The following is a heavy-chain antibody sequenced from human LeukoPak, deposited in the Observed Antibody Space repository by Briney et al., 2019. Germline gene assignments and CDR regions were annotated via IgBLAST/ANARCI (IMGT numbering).Heavy chain of an antibody. CDR1: GYTFTSYY. D-gene: IGHD2-2*02. CDR3: AKDLTYRISRLVEYCSSTSCYMEGAFDI. CDR2: INPSGGST. J-gene: IGHJ3*02. V-gene: IGHV1-46*01. Sequence: ASVKVSCKASGYTFTSYYMHWVRQAPGQGLEWMGIINPSGGSTSYAQKFQGRVTMTRDTSISTAYMELSRLRSDDTAVYYCAKDLTYRISRLVEYCSSTSCYMEGAFDIWGQGTMVTVSS.